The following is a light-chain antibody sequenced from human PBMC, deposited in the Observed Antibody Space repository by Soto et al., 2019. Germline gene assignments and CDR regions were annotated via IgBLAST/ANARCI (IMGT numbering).Light chain of an antibody. Sequence: DIQMTQSPSSLSASVGDRVTITCRASQRISIYLNWYQQKPGKAHKFLIYAASSLQSGVPSRFSCSGSGTEFTLTISSLQPEDFATYYCQQSYSTPRLTFGGGTKVEI. V-gene: IGKV1-39*01. CDR3: QQSYSTPRLT. J-gene: IGKJ4*02. CDR1: QRISIY. CDR2: AAS.